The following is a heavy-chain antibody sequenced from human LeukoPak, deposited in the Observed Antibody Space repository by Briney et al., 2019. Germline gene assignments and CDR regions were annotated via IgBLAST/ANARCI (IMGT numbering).Heavy chain of an antibody. CDR3: ARSQQLVLRSPLDP. J-gene: IGHJ5*02. D-gene: IGHD6-13*01. CDR1: GYTFTNYD. Sequence: ASVKVSCKASGYTFTNYDIHWVRQATGQGLEWMGWMNPYSANTGYAQNFQGRITITTNTSISTAYTELSSLRSEDTAVYYCARSQQLVLRSPLDPWGQGTLVTVSS. V-gene: IGHV1-8*03. CDR2: MNPYSANT.